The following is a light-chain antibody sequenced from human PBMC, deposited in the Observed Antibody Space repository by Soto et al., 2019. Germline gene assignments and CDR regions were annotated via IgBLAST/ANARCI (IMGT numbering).Light chain of an antibody. Sequence: QSVLTQPRSVSGSPGQSVTISCTGSSSGVGAYNYVSWYQHNTGKAPKLLIYDVNKRPSGVPDRFSGSKFGNTASLTISGLQADDEATFYCCSYAGSYDYVFGTGTKVTVL. J-gene: IGLJ1*01. CDR1: SSGVGAYNY. CDR3: CSYAGSYDYV. V-gene: IGLV2-11*01. CDR2: DVN.